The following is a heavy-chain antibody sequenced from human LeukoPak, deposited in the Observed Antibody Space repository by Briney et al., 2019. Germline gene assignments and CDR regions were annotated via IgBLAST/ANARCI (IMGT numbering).Heavy chain of an antibody. CDR3: AKTYYYDSSGYYFN. CDR2: ISGSGGST. Sequence: GGSLRLSRAASGFTFSSYAMSWVRQAPGKGLEWVQAISGSGGSTYYADSVKGRFTISRDNSKNTLYLQMNSLRAEDTAVYYCAKTYYYDSSGYYFNWGQGTLVTVSS. D-gene: IGHD3-22*01. CDR1: GFTFSSYA. J-gene: IGHJ4*02. V-gene: IGHV3-23*01.